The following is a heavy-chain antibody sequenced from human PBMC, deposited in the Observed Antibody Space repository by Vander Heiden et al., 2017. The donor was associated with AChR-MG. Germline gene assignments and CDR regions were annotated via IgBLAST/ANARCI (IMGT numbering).Heavy chain of an antibody. V-gene: IGHV3-30*18. D-gene: IGHD2-21*01. CDR2: ISYHGINK. Sequence: QVQLVESGGGVVQPGRSLRLSCAASGFTFSNYGMHWVRQAPGKGLEWVAVISYHGINKYYADSVKGRFTISRDDSKNTLYLQMNSLRAEDTAVYYCAKDSQDPESFVVYYYYPMDVWGQGTTGTVSS. CDR1: GFTFSNYG. CDR3: AKDSQDPESFVVYYYYPMDV. J-gene: IGHJ6*01.